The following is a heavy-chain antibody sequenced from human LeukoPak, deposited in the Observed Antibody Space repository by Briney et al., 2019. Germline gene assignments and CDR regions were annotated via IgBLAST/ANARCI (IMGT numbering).Heavy chain of an antibody. Sequence: ASVKVSCKASGYTFTSSDINWVRQATGQGLEWMGWMNPNSGNTGYAQKFQGRVTMTRNTSISTAYIALRSLRSEDTAVYYWARGGGYDFWSGYLGLGPPGGPGAFDYWGQGTLVTVSS. V-gene: IGHV1-8*01. J-gene: IGHJ4*02. CDR1: GYTFTSSD. CDR3: ARGGGYDFWSGYLGLGPPGGPGAFDY. CDR2: MNPNSGNT. D-gene: IGHD3-3*01.